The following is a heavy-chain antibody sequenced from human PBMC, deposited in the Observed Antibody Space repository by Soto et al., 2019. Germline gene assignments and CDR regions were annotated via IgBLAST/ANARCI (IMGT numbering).Heavy chain of an antibody. D-gene: IGHD2-21*02. CDR1: GYTFTSYD. Sequence: QVQLVQSGAEVKKPGASVKVSCKASGYTFTSYDINWVRQATGQGLEWMGWMNPNSGNTGYAQKFQGRVTMTRNTSIXXAXMXXSSLRSEDTAVYYCARESVRDCGGDCGWYYYGMDVWGQGTTVTVSS. J-gene: IGHJ6*02. CDR2: MNPNSGNT. CDR3: ARESVRDCGGDCGWYYYGMDV. V-gene: IGHV1-8*01.